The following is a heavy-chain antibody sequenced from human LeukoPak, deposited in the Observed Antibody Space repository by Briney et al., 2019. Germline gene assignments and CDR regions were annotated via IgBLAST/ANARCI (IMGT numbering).Heavy chain of an antibody. V-gene: IGHV3-21*01. J-gene: IGHJ4*02. CDR1: GFTFSSYS. CDR3: ARDPRYSPYYFDY. D-gene: IGHD6-13*01. Sequence: GGSLRLSCAASGFTFSSYSMNWVRQAPGKGLEWVSSISSSSSYIYYADSVKGRFTISRDNATNSLYLQMNSLRAEDTAVYYCARDPRYSPYYFDYWGQGTLVTVSS. CDR2: ISSSSSYI.